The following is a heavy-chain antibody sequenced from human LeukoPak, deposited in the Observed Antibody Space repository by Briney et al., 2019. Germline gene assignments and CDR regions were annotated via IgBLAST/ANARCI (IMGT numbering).Heavy chain of an antibody. D-gene: IGHD5-18*01. J-gene: IGHJ4*02. CDR1: GFTFSSHA. CDR3: AKPSYSSEDY. Sequence: GGSLRLSCTPSGFTFSSHAMSWVRQAPGKGLEWVSAISGSGGSTYYADSVKGRFTISRDNSKNTLYLQMNSLRAEDTAVYYCAKPSYSSEDYWGQGTLVTVSS. CDR2: ISGSGGST. V-gene: IGHV3-23*01.